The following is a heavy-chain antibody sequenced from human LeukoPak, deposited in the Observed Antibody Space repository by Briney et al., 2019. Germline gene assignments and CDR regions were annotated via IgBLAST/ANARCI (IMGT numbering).Heavy chain of an antibody. Sequence: SETLSLTCTVSGGSISSSYYYWGWIRQPPGKGLEWIGSIYYGGSTYYNPSLKSRVTISVDTSKNQFSLRLSSVTAADTAVYYCARDLHDPQTSCYDYWGQGTLVTVSS. D-gene: IGHD2-2*01. CDR2: IYYGGST. CDR1: GGSISSSYYY. J-gene: IGHJ4*02. CDR3: ARDLHDPQTSCYDY. V-gene: IGHV4-39*02.